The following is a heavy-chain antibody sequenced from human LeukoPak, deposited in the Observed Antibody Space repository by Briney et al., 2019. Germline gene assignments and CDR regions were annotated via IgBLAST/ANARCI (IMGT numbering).Heavy chain of an antibody. CDR1: GFTFSSYW. D-gene: IGHD2-2*01. J-gene: IGHJ4*02. CDR2: IEQDGSEK. Sequence: GGSLRLSCAASGFTFSSYWMSWVRQAPGKGLEWVAHIEQDGSEKNYVNSVKGRSTISRDNAKNSLYLQMNSLRAEDTAVYYCARDDCSRTSCYEDYWGQGTLVTVSS. CDR3: ARDDCSRTSCYEDY. V-gene: IGHV3-7*04.